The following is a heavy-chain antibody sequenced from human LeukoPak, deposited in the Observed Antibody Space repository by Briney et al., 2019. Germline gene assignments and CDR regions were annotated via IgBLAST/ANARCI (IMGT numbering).Heavy chain of an antibody. V-gene: IGHV4-34*01. CDR3: ARGSPKLRYFAH. CDR2: INHSGST. Sequence: SETLSLTCAVYGGSFSGYYWSWIRQPPGKGLEWIGEINHSGSTNYNPSLKSRVTTSVGTSKNQFSLKLSSVTAADTAVYYCARGSPKLRYFAHWGQGTLVTVSS. J-gene: IGHJ4*02. CDR1: GGSFSGYY. D-gene: IGHD3-9*01.